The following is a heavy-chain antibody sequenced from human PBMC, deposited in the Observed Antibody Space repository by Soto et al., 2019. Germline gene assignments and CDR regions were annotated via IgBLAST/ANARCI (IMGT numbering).Heavy chain of an antibody. J-gene: IGHJ1*01. CDR2: IYYSGST. D-gene: IGHD6-13*01. V-gene: IGHV4-39*01. CDR1: GGSISSSSYY. CDR3: ARLAAAGTPYFQH. Sequence: QLQLQESGPGLVKPSETLSLTCTVSGGSISSSSYYWGWIRQPPGKGLEWIGSIYYSGSTYYNPSLKSRVPISVDTSTNQFSLKLSSVTAADTAVYYCARLAAAGTPYFQHWGQGTLVTVSS.